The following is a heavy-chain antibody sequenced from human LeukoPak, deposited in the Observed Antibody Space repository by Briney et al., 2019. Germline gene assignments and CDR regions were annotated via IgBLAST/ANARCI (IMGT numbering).Heavy chain of an antibody. CDR2: ISYDGSSK. D-gene: IGHD1-26*01. CDR3: ARVLGPGWELGYFDY. J-gene: IGHJ4*02. V-gene: IGHV3-30*04. Sequence: GGSLRLSCAASGFTFSNYAMHWVRQAPGKGLEWVAVISYDGSSKYYADSVKGRFTISRDNSKNTLYLQMYSLRAEDTAVYYCARVLGPGWELGYFDYWGQGTLVTVSS. CDR1: GFTFSNYA.